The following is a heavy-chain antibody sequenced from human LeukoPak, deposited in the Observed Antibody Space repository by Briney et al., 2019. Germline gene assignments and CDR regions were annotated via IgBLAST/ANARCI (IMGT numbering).Heavy chain of an antibody. J-gene: IGHJ6*03. Sequence: PGGSLRLSCAASGFTFDDYAMHWVRQAPGKGLEWVSLISWDGGSTYYADSVKGRFTISRDNSKNSLYLQMNSLRAEDTALYYCAKDGRYSSSWYRKLNYYHYMDVWGKGTTVTVSS. CDR1: GFTFDDYA. CDR3: AKDGRYSSSWYRKLNYYHYMDV. D-gene: IGHD6-13*01. CDR2: ISWDGGST. V-gene: IGHV3-43D*03.